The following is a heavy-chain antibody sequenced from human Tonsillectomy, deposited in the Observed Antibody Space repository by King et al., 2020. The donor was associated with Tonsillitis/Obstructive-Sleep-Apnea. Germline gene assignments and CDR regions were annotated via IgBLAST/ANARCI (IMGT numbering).Heavy chain of an antibody. Sequence: VQLQQWGAGLLKPSETLSLTCAVYGGSFSGYYWSWIRQPPGKGLEWIGEINHSGSTNYNPSLKSRVTISVDTSKNQFPLKLSSVTAADTAVYYCARGPSVVTPWYWGQGTLVTVSS. J-gene: IGHJ4*02. D-gene: IGHD4-23*01. CDR3: ARGPSVVTPWY. CDR1: GGSFSGYY. CDR2: INHSGST. V-gene: IGHV4-34*01.